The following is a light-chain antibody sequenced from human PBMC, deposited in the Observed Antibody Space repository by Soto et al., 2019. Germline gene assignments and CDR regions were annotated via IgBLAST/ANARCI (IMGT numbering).Light chain of an antibody. Sequence: SYELTQPPSVSVAPGQTATITCGGDNIGIKSVHWYQRRPGQALVLVLYDNRDRPSGIPERFSGSDSGSTATLTISRVGAGDEADYYCQVWTTNGDHPRVLFGGGTKLTVL. V-gene: IGLV3-21*02. CDR2: DNR. CDR1: NIGIKS. CDR3: QVWTTNGDHPRVL. J-gene: IGLJ2*01.